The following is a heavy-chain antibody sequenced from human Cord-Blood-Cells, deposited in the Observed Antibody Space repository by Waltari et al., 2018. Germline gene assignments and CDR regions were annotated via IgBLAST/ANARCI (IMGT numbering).Heavy chain of an antibody. CDR2: ISGSGGST. J-gene: IGHJ4*02. CDR3: AKVGGVPAAILIHFVY. V-gene: IGHV3-23*01. Sequence: EVQLLESGGGLVQPGGSLRLSCAASGFTFSSYAMSWVRQAPGKGLEWVSAISGSGGSTYYADSVKGRFTISRDNSKNTLYLQMNSLRAEDTAVYYCAKVGGVPAAILIHFVYWGQGTLVTVSS. D-gene: IGHD2-2*02. CDR1: GFTFSSYA.